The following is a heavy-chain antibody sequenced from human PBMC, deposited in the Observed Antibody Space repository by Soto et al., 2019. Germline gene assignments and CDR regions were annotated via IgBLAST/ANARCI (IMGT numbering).Heavy chain of an antibody. CDR1: GGSISSYY. CDR3: ARDFYDRSGYYYD. Sequence: SETLSLTCTVSGGSISSYYWGWIRQPPGKGLEWIGYIYHSGSTNYNPSLTSRVTISIDTSKNQFSLNLRSLTAADMAVYYCARDFYDRSGYYYDWGQGILVTVSS. CDR2: IYHSGST. V-gene: IGHV4-59*01. J-gene: IGHJ4*02. D-gene: IGHD3-22*01.